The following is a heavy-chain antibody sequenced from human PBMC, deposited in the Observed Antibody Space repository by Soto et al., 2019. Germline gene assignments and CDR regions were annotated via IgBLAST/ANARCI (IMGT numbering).Heavy chain of an antibody. D-gene: IGHD2-2*01. J-gene: IGHJ6*02. CDR2: INHSGST. CDR1: GFTFSTYE. Sequence: GSLRLSCAVSGFTFSTYEMNWVRQAPGKGLEWIGEINHSGSTNYNPSLKSRVTITVDTSKNQFSLKLSSVTAADTAVYYCASQEVRNIVVVPALYGMDVWGQGTTVTVSS. CDR3: ASQEVRNIVVVPALYGMDV. V-gene: IGHV4-34*01.